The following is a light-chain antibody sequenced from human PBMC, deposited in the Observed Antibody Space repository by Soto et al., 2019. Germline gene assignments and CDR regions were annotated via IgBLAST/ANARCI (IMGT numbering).Light chain of an antibody. CDR2: DVS. Sequence: QSALTQPASVSGSPGQSIAISCTGTSSDVGGYNYVSWYQQHPGKATKLMVYDVSNRPSGVSNRFSGSKSGNTASLTFSGLQAEDEADYYCSSYTSSSTYVFGTGTKVTVL. V-gene: IGLV2-14*01. CDR3: SSYTSSSTYV. J-gene: IGLJ1*01. CDR1: SSDVGGYNY.